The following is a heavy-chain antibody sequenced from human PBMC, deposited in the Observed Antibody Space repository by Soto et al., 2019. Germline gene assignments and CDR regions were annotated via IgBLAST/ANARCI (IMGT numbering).Heavy chain of an antibody. V-gene: IGHV3-30*18. CDR3: AKAIHDYGDYALDY. D-gene: IGHD4-17*01. CDR1: GFTFSSYG. Sequence: QVQLVESGGGVVQPGRSLRLSCAASGFTFSSYGMHWVRQAPGKGLEWGAVISYDGSNKYYADSVKGRFTISRDNSKNTLYLQMNSLRAEDTAVYYCAKAIHDYGDYALDYWGQGTLVTVSS. CDR2: ISYDGSNK. J-gene: IGHJ4*02.